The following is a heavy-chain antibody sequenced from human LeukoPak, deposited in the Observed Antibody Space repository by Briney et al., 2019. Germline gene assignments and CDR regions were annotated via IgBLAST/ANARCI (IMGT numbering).Heavy chain of an antibody. CDR2: INPEKRDT. CDR1: GYTFTGYA. CDR3: AKKVRGPSHPLDF. V-gene: IGHV1-2*02. Sequence: ASVKVSCKASGYTFTGYAIHWVRQAPGQGLEWMGWINPEKRDTGYAHKFQGRVTMTSDTSISTAYMELSSLRSDDSAVYYCAKKVRGPSHPLDFWGQGTLVTVSS. J-gene: IGHJ4*02. D-gene: IGHD5-12*01.